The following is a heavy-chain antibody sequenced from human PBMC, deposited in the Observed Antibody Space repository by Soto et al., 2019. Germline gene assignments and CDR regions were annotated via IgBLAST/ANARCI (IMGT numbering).Heavy chain of an antibody. Sequence: QLQLQESGPGLVKPSETLSLTCTVSGGSISSSSYYWGWIRQPPGKGLEWIGSIYYSGSTYYNPSLKSRVTISVDTSKNQFSLKLSSVTAADTAVYYCVRQAVAGKGALFYWGQGTLVTVSS. CDR3: VRQAVAGKGALFY. CDR1: GGSISSSSYY. J-gene: IGHJ4*02. V-gene: IGHV4-39*01. D-gene: IGHD6-19*01. CDR2: IYYSGST.